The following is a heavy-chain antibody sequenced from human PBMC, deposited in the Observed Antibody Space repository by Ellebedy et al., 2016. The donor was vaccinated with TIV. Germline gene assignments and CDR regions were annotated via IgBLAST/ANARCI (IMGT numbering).Heavy chain of an antibody. D-gene: IGHD3-16*02. V-gene: IGHV3-23*01. Sequence: GESLKISCAASGFTFSSYAMSWVRQAPGKGLEWVSAISGSGGSTYYADSVKGRFTISRDNSKNTLYLQMNSLRAEDTAVYYCARDHRSLSDYWGQGTLVTVSS. CDR3: ARDHRSLSDY. J-gene: IGHJ4*02. CDR1: GFTFSSYA. CDR2: ISGSGGST.